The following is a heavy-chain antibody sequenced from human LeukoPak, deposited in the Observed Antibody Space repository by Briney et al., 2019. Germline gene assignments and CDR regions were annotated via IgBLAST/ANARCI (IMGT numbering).Heavy chain of an antibody. Sequence: EPGGSLRLSSAASGFTFNDYAMHWVRHAPGKGLEWVSGISWNSGSIGYADSVKGRFTISRDNAKNSLYLQMNSLRAEDTALYYCAKDKQGGDYYDSSGSFDYWGQGTLVTVSS. CDR3: AKDKQGGDYYDSSGSFDY. CDR2: ISWNSGSI. V-gene: IGHV3-9*01. J-gene: IGHJ4*02. CDR1: GFTFNDYA. D-gene: IGHD3-22*01.